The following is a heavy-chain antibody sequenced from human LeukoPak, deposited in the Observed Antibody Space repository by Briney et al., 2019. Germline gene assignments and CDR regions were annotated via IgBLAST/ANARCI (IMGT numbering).Heavy chain of an antibody. CDR1: GFTFSSYA. CDR3: AKVGDVSLRPYDAFDI. Sequence: GGSLRLSCAASGFTFSSYAMSWVRQAPGKGLEWVSAISGSGGSTYYADSVKGRFTISRDNSKNTLYLQMNSLRAEDTAVYYCAKVGDVSLRPYDAFDIWGQGTMVTVSS. V-gene: IGHV3-23*01. J-gene: IGHJ3*02. CDR2: ISGSGGST. D-gene: IGHD3-16*01.